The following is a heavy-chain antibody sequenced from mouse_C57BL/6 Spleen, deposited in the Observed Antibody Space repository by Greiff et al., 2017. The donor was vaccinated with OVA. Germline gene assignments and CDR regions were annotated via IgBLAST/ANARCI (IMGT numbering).Heavy chain of an antibody. J-gene: IGHJ2*01. CDR3: ARSEGPYYYVLFDY. CDR1: GFSLSTSGMG. CDR2: IYWDDDQ. Sequence: QVTLKESGPGILQSSQTLSLTCSFSGFSLSTSGMGVSWIRQPSGKGLEWLAHIYWDDDQRYNPSLKRRLTISKDTSRNQVFLKITSVDTADTATYYCARSEGPYYYVLFDYWGQGTTLTVSS. D-gene: IGHD1-1*01. V-gene: IGHV8-12*01.